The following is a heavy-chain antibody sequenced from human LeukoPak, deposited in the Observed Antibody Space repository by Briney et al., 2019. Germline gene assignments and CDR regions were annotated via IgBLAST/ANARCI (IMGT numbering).Heavy chain of an antibody. CDR2: INHSGST. J-gene: IGHJ5*02. V-gene: IGHV4-34*01. D-gene: IGHD2-15*01. CDR3: ARGPRGYCSGGSCFWFDP. Sequence: TSETLSLTCTVSGGSISSYYWSWIRQPPGKGLEWIGEINHSGSTNYNPSLKSRVTISVDTSKNQFSLKLSSVTAADTAVYYCARGPRGYCSGGSCFWFDPWGQGTLVTVSS. CDR1: GGSISSYY.